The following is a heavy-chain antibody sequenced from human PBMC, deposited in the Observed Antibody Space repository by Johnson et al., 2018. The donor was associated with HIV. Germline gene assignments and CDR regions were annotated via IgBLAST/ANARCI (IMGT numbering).Heavy chain of an antibody. Sequence: VQLVESGGGLVQPGGSLRLSCVASGFSFSRYWMTWVRQAPGKGLEWVASIKQDGNEKYYVDSVKGRFTISRDNAKNSVDLQMNSLRAEDTAVYYCARALADGWFSYGVFDIGGQGTMVTVSS. CDR2: IKQDGNEK. J-gene: IGHJ3*02. CDR1: GFSFSRYW. D-gene: IGHD2-8*01. V-gene: IGHV3-7*05. CDR3: ARALADGWFSYGVFDI.